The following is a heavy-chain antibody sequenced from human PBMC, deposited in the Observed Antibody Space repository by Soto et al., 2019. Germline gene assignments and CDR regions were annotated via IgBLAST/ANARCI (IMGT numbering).Heavy chain of an antibody. V-gene: IGHV3-23*01. D-gene: IGHD6-13*01. Sequence: GGSLRLSCAASGFTFSSYAMSWVRQAPGKGLEWVSAISGSGGSTYYADSVKGRFTISRDNSKNTLYLQMNSLRAEDTAVYYCAKDRVRGAAARYYFDYWGQGTLVTVSS. CDR1: GFTFSSYA. CDR3: AKDRVRGAAARYYFDY. J-gene: IGHJ4*02. CDR2: ISGSGGST.